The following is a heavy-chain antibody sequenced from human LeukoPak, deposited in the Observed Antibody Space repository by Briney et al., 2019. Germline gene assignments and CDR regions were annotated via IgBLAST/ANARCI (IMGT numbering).Heavy chain of an antibody. CDR3: ASGMLLVAVPIALPPYFDY. D-gene: IGHD5-12*01. J-gene: IGHJ4*02. V-gene: IGHV1-2*02. CDR2: INPASGAT. Sequence: GASVKVSCKPSGFSFTGYYLHWVRQAPGQGLEWMGWINPASGATKLAQKFQGRVTLTTDTSITTAYMKLSGLRSDDTAVYFCASGMLLVAVPIALPPYFDYWGQGTLVTVSS. CDR1: GFSFTGYY.